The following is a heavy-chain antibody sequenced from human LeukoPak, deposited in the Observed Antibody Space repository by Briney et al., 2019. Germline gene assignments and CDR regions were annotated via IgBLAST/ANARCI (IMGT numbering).Heavy chain of an antibody. CDR2: TNQDGSEK. D-gene: IGHD3-22*01. CDR1: GFSFSSNW. CDR3: ASGLRRTGGYDI. V-gene: IGHV3-7*01. J-gene: IGHJ3*02. Sequence: GGSLRLSCVASGFSFSSNWMGWVHQAPGKGLEWLANTNQDGSEKYYVDSVKGRFTISRDNAKNSLFLQMNSLKAEDTAVYYCASGLRRTGGYDIWGQGTMVTVSS.